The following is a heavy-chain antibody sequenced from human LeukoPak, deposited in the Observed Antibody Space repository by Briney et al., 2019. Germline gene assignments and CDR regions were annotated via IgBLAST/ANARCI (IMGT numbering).Heavy chain of an antibody. D-gene: IGHD1-26*01. Sequence: GESLKISCEGSGYIFTTYWIVWVRQMPGKGLERMGIIYPGDSDTRYSPSFQGQVTISADKSISTAYLQWSGLKASDTAIYYCARQAVSGAYSGNYFDYWGQGSLVTVSS. CDR1: GYIFTTYW. CDR2: IYPGDSDT. CDR3: ARQAVSGAYSGNYFDY. J-gene: IGHJ4*02. V-gene: IGHV5-51*01.